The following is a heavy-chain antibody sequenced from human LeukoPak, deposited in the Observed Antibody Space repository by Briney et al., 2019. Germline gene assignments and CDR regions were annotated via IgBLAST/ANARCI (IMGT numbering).Heavy chain of an antibody. J-gene: IGHJ5*02. Sequence: GGSLRLSCAASGFTFSNAWMSWVRQAPGKGLEWVGRIKSKTDGGTTDYAAPVKGRFTISRDDSKNTLYPQMNSLKTEDTAVYYCTASITMIVVALNWFDPWGQGTLVTVSS. D-gene: IGHD3-22*01. CDR1: GFTFSNAW. CDR3: TASITMIVVALNWFDP. CDR2: IKSKTDGGTT. V-gene: IGHV3-15*01.